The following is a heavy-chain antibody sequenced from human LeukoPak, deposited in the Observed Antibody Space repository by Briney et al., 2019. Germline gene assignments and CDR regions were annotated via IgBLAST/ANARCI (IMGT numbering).Heavy chain of an antibody. J-gene: IGHJ2*01. CDR3: ARVALRGYSYGFRYFDL. Sequence: ASVKVSCKASGYTFTSYAMHWVRQAPGQRLEWMGWINAGNGNTKYSQKFQGRVTITRDTSASTAYMELSSLRSEDTAVYYCARVALRGYSYGFRYFDLWGRGTLVTVSS. CDR2: INAGNGNT. D-gene: IGHD5-18*01. CDR1: GYTFTSYA. V-gene: IGHV1-3*01.